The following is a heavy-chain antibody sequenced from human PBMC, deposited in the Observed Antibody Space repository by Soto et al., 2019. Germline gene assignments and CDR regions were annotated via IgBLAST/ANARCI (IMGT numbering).Heavy chain of an antibody. CDR3: ARRASR. CDR2: IHPSGQPI. Sequence: EVQLVESGGGLVQPGGSLRLSCAVSGFTFSSSEMYWVRQAPGKGLEWISYIHPSGQPIFYADSVKGRFTISRDTANNSLFLQMNSLRAEDTAVYYCARRASRWGQGTIVTVPS. D-gene: IGHD1-26*01. V-gene: IGHV3-48*03. J-gene: IGHJ3*01. CDR1: GFTFSSSE.